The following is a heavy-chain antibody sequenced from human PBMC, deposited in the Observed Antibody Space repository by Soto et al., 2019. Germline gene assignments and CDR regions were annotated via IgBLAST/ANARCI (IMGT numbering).Heavy chain of an antibody. D-gene: IGHD3-10*01. CDR1: GFTFSSYG. CDR2: ISYDGSNK. CDR3: AKDLADNITMVRGVNTYYYYYYGMDV. J-gene: IGHJ6*02. V-gene: IGHV3-30*18. Sequence: GGSLRLSSAASGFTFSSYGMHWVRQAPGKGLEWVAVISYDGSNKYYADSVKGRFTISRDNSKNTLYLQMNSLRAEDTAVYYCAKDLADNITMVRGVNTYYYYYYGMDVWGQGTTVTVSS.